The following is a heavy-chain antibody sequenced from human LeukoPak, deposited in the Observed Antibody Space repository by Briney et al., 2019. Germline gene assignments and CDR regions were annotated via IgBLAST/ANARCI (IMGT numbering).Heavy chain of an antibody. CDR3: ARAVIVVVPAAIPYYYYYMDV. Sequence: ASVKVSCKASGGTFTSYGIGWVRQAPGQGLEWMGWISAYNGNTNYAQKLQGRVTMTTDTSTSTAYMELRSLGSDDTAVYYCARAVIVVVPAAIPYYYYYMDVWGKGTTVTVSS. CDR1: GGTFTSYG. J-gene: IGHJ6*03. V-gene: IGHV1-18*01. CDR2: ISAYNGNT. D-gene: IGHD2-2*02.